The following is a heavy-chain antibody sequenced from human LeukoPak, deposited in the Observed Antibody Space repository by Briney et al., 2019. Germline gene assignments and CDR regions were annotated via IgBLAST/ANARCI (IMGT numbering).Heavy chain of an antibody. J-gene: IGHJ4*02. CDR2: IESKSDGGTT. CDR3: TLDDVGLAPDY. D-gene: IGHD3-16*01. Sequence: GGSLRLSCAASEFPFSNAWMSWVRQAPGKGLEWVGRIESKSDGGTTYYAAPVKGRFTISRDDLKNTLYLQMNSLKTEDTAVYFCTLDDVGLAPDYWGQGTLVTVSS. CDR1: EFPFSNAW. V-gene: IGHV3-15*04.